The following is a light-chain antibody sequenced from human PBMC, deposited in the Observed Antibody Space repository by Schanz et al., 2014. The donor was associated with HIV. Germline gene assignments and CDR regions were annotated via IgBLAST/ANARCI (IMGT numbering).Light chain of an antibody. Sequence: QSVLTQPASVSGSPGQSITISCTGTSSDVGGYNYVSWYQQHPGKAPKLMIYDVSNRPSGVSNRFSGSKSGTSASLAISGLQSEDEADYYCAAWDDSLKGVVFGGGTKLTVL. V-gene: IGLV2-14*03. CDR2: DVS. CDR1: SSDVGGYNY. CDR3: AAWDDSLKGVV. J-gene: IGLJ2*01.